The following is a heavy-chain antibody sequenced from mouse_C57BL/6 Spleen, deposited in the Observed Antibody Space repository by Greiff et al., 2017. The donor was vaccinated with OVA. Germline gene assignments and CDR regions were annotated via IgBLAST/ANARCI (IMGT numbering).Heavy chain of an antibody. CDR1: GYAFSSYW. Sequence: VQGVESGAELVKPGASVRISCKASGYAFSSYWMNWVKQRPGKGLEWIGQIYPGDGDTNYNGKVKGKATLTADKSSSTAYMQLSSLTSEDSAVYFCARNPGGGRSLAYWGQGTLVTVSA. V-gene: IGHV1-80*01. CDR3: ARNPGGGRSLAY. D-gene: IGHD1-1*01. CDR2: IYPGDGDT. J-gene: IGHJ3*01.